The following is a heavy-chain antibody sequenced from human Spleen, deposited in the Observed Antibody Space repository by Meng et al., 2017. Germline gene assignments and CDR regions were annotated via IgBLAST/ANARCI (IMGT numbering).Heavy chain of an antibody. J-gene: IGHJ6*02. V-gene: IGHV1-69*13. Sequence: SVKVSCKASGGTFSSYAISWVRQAPGQGLEWMGGIIPIFGTANYAQKFQGRVTITADESTSTAYMELSSLRSEDTAVYYCARDMTTDYYYYGMDVWGQGTMVTVSS. D-gene: IGHD4-11*01. CDR2: IIPIFGTA. CDR1: GGTFSSYA. CDR3: ARDMTTDYYYYGMDV.